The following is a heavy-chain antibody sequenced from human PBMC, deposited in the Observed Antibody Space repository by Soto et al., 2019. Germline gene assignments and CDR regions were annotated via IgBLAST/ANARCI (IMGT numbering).Heavy chain of an antibody. CDR3: AREVIPLTTDWYFDL. J-gene: IGHJ2*01. CDR1: GGSISGGVGGLYY. D-gene: IGHD4-17*01. V-gene: IGHV4-30-4*01. Sequence: QLQLRESGPGLVKPSETLSLTCTVSGGSISGGVGGLYYWSWIRQPPGKGLEWMGYIYDSGSTYSNPSLKSRLTISVDTSKNQFSLRLSSVTAADTALYYCAREVIPLTTDWYFDLWGRGTLVTVSS. CDR2: IYDSGST.